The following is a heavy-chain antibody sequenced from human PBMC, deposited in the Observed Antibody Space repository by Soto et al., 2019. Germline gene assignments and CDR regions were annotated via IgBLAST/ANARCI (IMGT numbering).Heavy chain of an antibody. J-gene: IGHJ4*02. CDR3: ARAPGYSSSWAFDY. D-gene: IGHD6-13*01. CDR1: GYTFTSYG. CDR2: ISAYNGNT. Sequence: ASVKVSCKASGYTFTSYGISWVRQAPGQGLEWMGWISAYNGNTNYAQKLQGRVTMTTDTSTSTAYMELRSLRSDDTAVYFCARAPGYSSSWAFDYWGQGTLVTVSS. V-gene: IGHV1-18*01.